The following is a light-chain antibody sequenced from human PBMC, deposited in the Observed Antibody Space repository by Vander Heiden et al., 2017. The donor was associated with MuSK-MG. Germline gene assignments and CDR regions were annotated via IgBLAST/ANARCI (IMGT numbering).Light chain of an antibody. V-gene: IGKV1-5*03. J-gene: IGKJ1*01. CDR1: QSISSW. CDR2: KAS. CDR3: QQYNSYSPWT. Sequence: DIQRTQSPSTLSASVGDRVTITCQASQSISSWLAWYQQKPGKATKLLIYKASSLESGVPSRFSGSGPGTEFPLTISSLQPDDFATYYCQQYNSYSPWTFGQGTKVEIK.